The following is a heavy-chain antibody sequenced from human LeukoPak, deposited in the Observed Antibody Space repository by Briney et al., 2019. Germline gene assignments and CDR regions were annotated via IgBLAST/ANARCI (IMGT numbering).Heavy chain of an antibody. D-gene: IGHD4-17*01. J-gene: IGHJ4*02. Sequence: GGSLRLSCAASGFTFSSYAMHWVRQAPGKGLEWVAVISYDGSNKYYADSVKGRITISRDNSKNTLYLQMNSLRAEDTAVYYCARENRGDFDYWGQGTLVTVSS. CDR3: ARENRGDFDY. CDR1: GFTFSSYA. V-gene: IGHV3-30-3*01. CDR2: ISYDGSNK.